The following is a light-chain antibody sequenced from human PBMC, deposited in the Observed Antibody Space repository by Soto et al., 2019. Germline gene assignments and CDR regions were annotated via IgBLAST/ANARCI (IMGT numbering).Light chain of an antibody. Sequence: QCVRKHAASGTGADLGGVRITSTESSSNIGADYDVHWYQQLPGAAPKLLIYGNSNRPSGVPDRFSGSKSGTSASLAIIGLKAEDEADYYCQSSERGLSGYVFGTGTKVTVL. CDR3: QSSERGLSGYV. V-gene: IGLV1-40*01. J-gene: IGLJ1*01. CDR2: GNS. CDR1: SSNIGADYD.